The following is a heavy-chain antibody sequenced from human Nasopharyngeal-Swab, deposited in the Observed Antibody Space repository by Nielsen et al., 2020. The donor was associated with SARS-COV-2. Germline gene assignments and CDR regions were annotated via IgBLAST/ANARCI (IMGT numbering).Heavy chain of an antibody. J-gene: IGHJ4*02. V-gene: IGHV3-23*01. CDR3: ARDRWAAAANIFLDS. D-gene: IGHD6-13*01. CDR1: GFTFSTYT. Sequence: GESLKISCVASGFTFSTYTMAWVRQAPGKGLQWVSGISGSGASTYYADSVKGRFTISRDNTKNFLYLDMNSLRVEDTAVYYCARDRWAAAANIFLDSWGQGTPVTVSS. CDR2: ISGSGAST.